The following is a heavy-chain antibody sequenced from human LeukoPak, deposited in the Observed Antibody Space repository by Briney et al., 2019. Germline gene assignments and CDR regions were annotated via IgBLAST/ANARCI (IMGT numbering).Heavy chain of an antibody. CDR2: IKSDGSSS. CDR3: AIDLDFGGYSNFDY. V-gene: IGHV3-74*01. CDR1: GFTFGSYW. Sequence: GGSLILSCAASGFTFGSYWMHWVRQAPGKGLVWVSRIKSDGSSSTYADSVKGRFTISRDNAKNTLYLQMNTLRVEDTAVYYCAIDLDFGGYSNFDYWGQGTLVTVSS. J-gene: IGHJ4*02. D-gene: IGHD4-23*01.